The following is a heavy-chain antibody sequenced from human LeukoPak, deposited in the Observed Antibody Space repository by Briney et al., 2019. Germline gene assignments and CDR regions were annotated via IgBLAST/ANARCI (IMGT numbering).Heavy chain of an antibody. CDR1: GFTVSSSY. Sequence: GGSLRLSCAASGFTVSSSYMNGGRQAPGRGVEWGSLIFSGGGTYYADSVQGRFTISRDNSKNPLFLQMNSLRAEDTAVYYCARGGVVYPDSFDIWGRGTMVSVSS. D-gene: IGHD2-15*01. CDR3: ARGGVVYPDSFDI. CDR2: IFSGGGT. V-gene: IGHV3-66*01. J-gene: IGHJ3*02.